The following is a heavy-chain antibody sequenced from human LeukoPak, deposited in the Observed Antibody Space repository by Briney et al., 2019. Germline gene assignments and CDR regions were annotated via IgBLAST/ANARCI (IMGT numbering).Heavy chain of an antibody. D-gene: IGHD3-3*01. CDR2: ICAYNGNT. Sequence: GASVKVSCKASGYTFTSYGISWVRQAPGQGLEWMGWICAYNGNTNYAQKLQGRVTMTTDTSTSTAYMELRSLRSDDTAVYYCATAYYDFWSGKTHTYFDYWGQGTLVTVSS. CDR3: ATAYYDFWSGKTHTYFDY. V-gene: IGHV1-18*01. J-gene: IGHJ4*02. CDR1: GYTFTSYG.